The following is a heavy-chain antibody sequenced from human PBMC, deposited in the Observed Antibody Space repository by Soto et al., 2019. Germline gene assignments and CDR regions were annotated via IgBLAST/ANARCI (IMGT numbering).Heavy chain of an antibody. CDR2: ISYNGDKT. J-gene: IGHJ4*02. D-gene: IGHD6-6*01. Sequence: QVQLLESGGGVVQPGRSLRLSCAASGFSFNTYGMHWVRQAPGKGLEWVVVISYNGDKTFYADSVKGRFTISRDNSQSTLYLQMNSLRPEDTAVYYCAKDRIRGTSYFDYWGQGTLVTVSS. CDR3: AKDRIRGTSYFDY. CDR1: GFSFNTYG. V-gene: IGHV3-30*18.